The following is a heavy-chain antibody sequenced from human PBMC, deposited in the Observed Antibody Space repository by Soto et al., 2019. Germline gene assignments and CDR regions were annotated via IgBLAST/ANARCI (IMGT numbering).Heavy chain of an antibody. CDR3: ATNTSGRGWFEY. D-gene: IGHD3-10*01. J-gene: IGHJ5*01. CDR1: GGSVRSPTHD. Sequence: QVRLQESGPGLAKPSETLSLTCTVSGGSVRSPTHDWSWIRHSPGKGLEWIGNIYYIVTTDYNTSLERRVTILVDTSRNLFSLRLTSLTVADTALYYCATNTSGRGWFEYWGRGTLVVVSS. CDR2: IYYIVTT. V-gene: IGHV4-61*01.